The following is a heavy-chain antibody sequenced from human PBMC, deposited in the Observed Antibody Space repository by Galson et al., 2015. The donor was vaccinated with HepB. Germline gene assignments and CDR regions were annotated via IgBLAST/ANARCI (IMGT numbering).Heavy chain of an antibody. CDR2: ISGSGDSA. Sequence: SLRLSCAAPGYTFSSYAMNWVRQAPGEGLEWVSAISGSGDSAYYADSVKGRFTISRDNSKSTLYLQMNSLRAEYTAVYYCAGTSYYDSSGYYYNSYFDYWGQGTLVTVSS. J-gene: IGHJ4*02. CDR1: GYTFSSYA. CDR3: AGTSYYDSSGYYYNSYFDY. D-gene: IGHD3-22*01. V-gene: IGHV3-23*01.